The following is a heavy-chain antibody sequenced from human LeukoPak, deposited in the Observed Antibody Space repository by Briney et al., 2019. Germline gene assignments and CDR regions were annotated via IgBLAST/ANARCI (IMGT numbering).Heavy chain of an antibody. V-gene: IGHV3-74*01. CDR3: ARDVGYSYGYEGYYFDY. Sequence: GGSLRLSCAASGFTFSSYWMHWVRQAPGKGLVWVSRINNDGSSTSYADSVKGRFTISRDNAKNSLYLQMNSLRAEDTAVYYCARDVGYSYGYEGYYFDYWGQGTLVTVSS. J-gene: IGHJ4*02. D-gene: IGHD5-18*01. CDR1: GFTFSSYW. CDR2: INNDGSST.